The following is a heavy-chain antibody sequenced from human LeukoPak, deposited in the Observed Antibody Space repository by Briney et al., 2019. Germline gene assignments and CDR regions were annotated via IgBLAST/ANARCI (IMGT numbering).Heavy chain of an antibody. V-gene: IGHV1-69*06. D-gene: IGHD4/OR15-4a*01. CDR1: GGTFSSYA. Sequence: SVKVSCKASGGTFSSYAISWVRQAPGQGLEWMGGIIPIFGTSNYAQKFQGRVTITADRSTSTAYMELSSLRSEDTAVYYCARDYGAKRIFDYWGQGTLVTVSS. CDR2: IIPIFGTS. J-gene: IGHJ4*02. CDR3: ARDYGAKRIFDY.